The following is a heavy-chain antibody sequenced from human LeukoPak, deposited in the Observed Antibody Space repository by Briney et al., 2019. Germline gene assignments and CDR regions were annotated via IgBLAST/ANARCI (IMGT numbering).Heavy chain of an antibody. J-gene: IGHJ4*02. CDR3: ARAGGSTVSHSDY. CDR2: ISSSTSYI. V-gene: IGHV3-21*01. Sequence: PGGSLRLSCAASGFSFRTYAMHWVRQAPGKGLEWVSSISSSTSYIYYADSVKGRLTISKDNAKNSLYLQMNSLRAEDTAVYYCARAGGSTVSHSDYWGQGTLVTVSS. CDR1: GFSFRTYA. D-gene: IGHD4-17*01.